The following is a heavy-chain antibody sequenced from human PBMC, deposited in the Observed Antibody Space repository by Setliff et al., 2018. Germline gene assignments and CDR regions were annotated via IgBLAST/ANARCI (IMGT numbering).Heavy chain of an antibody. D-gene: IGHD7-27*01. CDR3: ARHRPNLPFDA. Sequence: PSETLSLTCTVSGGSINSGGYYWTWIRQHPGKGLEWIGCAYHSGSTYYNPSLLSRVTISVDTSKNQFSLKLSSVTAADTSVYFCARHRPNLPFDAWGQGALVTVSS. J-gene: IGHJ4*02. CDR1: GGSINSGGYY. CDR2: AYHSGST. V-gene: IGHV4-39*01.